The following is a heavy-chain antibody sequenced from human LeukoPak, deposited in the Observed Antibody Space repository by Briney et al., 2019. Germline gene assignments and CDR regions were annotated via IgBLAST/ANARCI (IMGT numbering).Heavy chain of an antibody. CDR2: IYHSGST. V-gene: IGHV4-39*07. CDR1: GGSISSSSYY. D-gene: IGHD1-1*01. CDR3: ARVSRQKTNAFDI. J-gene: IGHJ3*02. Sequence: SETLSLTCTVSGGSISSSSYYWGWIRQPPGKGLEWIGSIYHSGSTYYNPSLKSRVTISVDTSKNQFSLKLSSVTAADTAVYYCARVSRQKTNAFDIWGQGTMVTVSS.